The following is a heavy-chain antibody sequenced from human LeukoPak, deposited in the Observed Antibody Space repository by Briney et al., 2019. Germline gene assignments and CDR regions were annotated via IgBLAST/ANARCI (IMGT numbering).Heavy chain of an antibody. CDR2: IWYDGSNK. J-gene: IGHJ4*02. D-gene: IGHD2-21*02. V-gene: IGHV3-33*01. CDR3: ARGHCGGDCYLGY. Sequence: LAGGSLRLSCAASGFTFSSYGMHWVRQAPGKGPEWVAVIWYDGSNKYYADSVKGRFTISRDNSKNTLYLQMNSLRAEDTAVYYCARGHCGGDCYLGYWGQGTLVTVSS. CDR1: GFTFSSYG.